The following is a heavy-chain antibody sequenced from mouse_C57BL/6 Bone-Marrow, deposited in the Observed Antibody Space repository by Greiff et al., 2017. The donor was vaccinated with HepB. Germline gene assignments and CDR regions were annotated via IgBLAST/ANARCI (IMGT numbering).Heavy chain of an antibody. Sequence: VKLVESGPELVKPGASVKISCKASGYAFSSSWMNWVKQRPGKGLEGIGRIYPGDGDTNYNGKFKGKATLTADKTSSTAYMQRSSLTSEDSAVYCCAREGDYYYGSSYGYFDVWGTGTTVTVSS. V-gene: IGHV1-82*01. CDR1: GYAFSSSW. J-gene: IGHJ1*03. D-gene: IGHD1-1*01. CDR2: IYPGDGDT. CDR3: AREGDYYYGSSYGYFDV.